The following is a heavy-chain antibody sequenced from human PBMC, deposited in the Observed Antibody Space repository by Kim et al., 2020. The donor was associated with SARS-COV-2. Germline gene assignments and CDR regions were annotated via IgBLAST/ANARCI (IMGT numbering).Heavy chain of an antibody. J-gene: IGHJ4*02. CDR3: ARVRYYDFWSGQEISFDY. D-gene: IGHD3-3*01. Sequence: KSRFTISRDNAKTSLYLQMNSLRAGDTAVYYCARVRYYDFWSGQEISFDYWGQGTLVTVSS. V-gene: IGHV3-11*01.